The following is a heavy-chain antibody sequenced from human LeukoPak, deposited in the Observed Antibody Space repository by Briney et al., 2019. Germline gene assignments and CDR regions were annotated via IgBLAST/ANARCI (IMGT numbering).Heavy chain of an antibody. Sequence: GGSLRLSCAASGFTFSGSAMHWVRQASGKGLEWVGRIRSKANSYATAYAASVKGRFTISRDDSKNTAYLQMNSLKTEDTAAYYCAKDPYSSDSYYFDYWGQGTLVTVSS. D-gene: IGHD6-19*01. CDR2: IRSKANSYAT. CDR1: GFTFSGSA. J-gene: IGHJ4*02. CDR3: AKDPYSSDSYYFDY. V-gene: IGHV3-73*01.